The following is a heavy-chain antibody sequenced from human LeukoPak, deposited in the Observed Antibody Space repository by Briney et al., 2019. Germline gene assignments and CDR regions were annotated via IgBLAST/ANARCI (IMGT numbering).Heavy chain of an antibody. CDR3: ARDEVGVGATHDY. D-gene: IGHD1-26*01. J-gene: IGHJ4*02. Sequence: PGGSLRLSCAASGFTFSSYWMHWVRQAPGKGLVWVSRISKDGSSTYYADSVKDRFTISRDNAKSTLYLQMNSLRAEDTAVYYCARDEVGVGATHDYWGQETLVTVSS. CDR2: ISKDGSST. CDR1: GFTFSSYW. V-gene: IGHV3-74*01.